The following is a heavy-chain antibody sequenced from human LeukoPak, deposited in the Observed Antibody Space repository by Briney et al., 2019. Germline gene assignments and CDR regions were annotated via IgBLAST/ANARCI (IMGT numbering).Heavy chain of an antibody. CDR1: GFTVTSTH. D-gene: IGHD3-10*01. CDR2: IYDSGGT. V-gene: IGHV3-66*03. CDR3: ARDRAGRRSPWVEFDL. Sequence: PGGSLRLTCTVSGFTVTSTHMDWVRQAPGKGPEWVGVIYDSGGTVYGDSVKGRFTISGDNSKNMMYLQMNTLRPEDSAVYYCARDRAGRRSPWVEFDLWGQGTLVTVSS. J-gene: IGHJ5*02.